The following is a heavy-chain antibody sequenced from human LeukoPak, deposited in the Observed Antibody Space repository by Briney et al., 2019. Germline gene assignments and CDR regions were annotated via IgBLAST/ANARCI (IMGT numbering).Heavy chain of an antibody. CDR1: GFTFSSYA. D-gene: IGHD3-10*01. V-gene: IGHV3-23*01. J-gene: IGHJ4*02. CDR2: ISGSGGST. CDR3: ATSSTYGSWGHFDY. Sequence: QPGGSLRLSCAASGFTFSSYAMSWVRQAPGKGPEWVSAISGSGGSTYYADSVKGRFTISRDNSKNTLYLQMNSLRAEDTAVYYCATSSTYGSWGHFDYWGQGTLVTVSS.